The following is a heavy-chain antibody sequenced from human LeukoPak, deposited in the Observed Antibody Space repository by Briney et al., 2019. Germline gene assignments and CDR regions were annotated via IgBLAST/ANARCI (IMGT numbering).Heavy chain of an antibody. CDR2: IIPIFGTA. V-gene: IGHV1-69*06. J-gene: IGHJ4*02. CDR3: AREFYSIAAAGTRPFDY. Sequence: GASVKVSCKASGGTFSSYAISWVRQAPGQGLEWMGGIIPIFGTANYAQKFQGRVTITADKSTSTAYMELSSLRSEDTAVYYCAREFYSIAAAGTRPFDYWGQGTLVTVSS. D-gene: IGHD6-13*01. CDR1: GGTFSSYA.